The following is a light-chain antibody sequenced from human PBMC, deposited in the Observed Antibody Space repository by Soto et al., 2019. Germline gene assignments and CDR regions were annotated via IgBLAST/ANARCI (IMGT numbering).Light chain of an antibody. J-gene: IGLJ1*01. V-gene: IGLV2-14*01. CDR1: SSDVGGYNY. Sequence: QSVLTQPASVSGSPGQSITLSCTGTSSDVGGYNYVSWYQQHPGKAPKPMIYEVSNRPSGISHRFSGSKSGNTASLTISGLRAEDEADYYCSSYTRQYTPSYVFGAGTKVTVL. CDR2: EVS. CDR3: SSYTRQYTPSYV.